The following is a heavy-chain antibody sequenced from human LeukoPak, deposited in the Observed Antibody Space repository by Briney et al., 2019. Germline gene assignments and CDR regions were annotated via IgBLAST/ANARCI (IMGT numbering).Heavy chain of an antibody. Sequence: SETLSLTCTVSGGSIGNFYWTWIRQPPGKGLEWIGFVTYSGSTNYNPSLENRVTISVDTSKNQFSLRLSSVAAADTAVYFCARLNPSLDILTGYYIDYWGQGTLVPVSS. CDR1: GGSIGNFY. CDR3: ARLNPSLDILTGYYIDY. V-gene: IGHV4-59*12. D-gene: IGHD3-9*01. CDR2: VTYSGST. J-gene: IGHJ4*02.